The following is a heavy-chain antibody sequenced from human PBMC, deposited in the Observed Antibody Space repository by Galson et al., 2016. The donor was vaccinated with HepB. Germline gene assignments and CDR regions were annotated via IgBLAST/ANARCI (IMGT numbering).Heavy chain of an antibody. Sequence: QSGADVKKPGESLRISCKGSGSRFTNYWITWVRQMPGKGLEWMARIDPSDSYTNYSPSYQGHVTISADKSINIAYLQWSSLKASDTAMYYCARLNKGGASEFWGQGTLVTVSS. CDR3: ARLNKGGASEF. CDR2: IDPSDSYT. CDR1: GSRFTNYW. V-gene: IGHV5-10-1*01. D-gene: IGHD1-14*01. J-gene: IGHJ4*02.